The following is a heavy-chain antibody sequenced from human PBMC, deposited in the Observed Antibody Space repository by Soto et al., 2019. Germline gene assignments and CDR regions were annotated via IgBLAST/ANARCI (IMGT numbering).Heavy chain of an antibody. D-gene: IGHD1-1*01. CDR2: IWYDGSNQ. Sequence: QVQLVESGGGVVQPGRSLRLSRAASGFTFRNHGMHWVRQAPGKGLEWVAVIWYDGSNQYYAESVKGRFTISRDNSKDTMYLQMNSRRDEDTAVYYCARWSNNKVVDPWGQGTLVTVSS. CDR1: GFTFRNHG. J-gene: IGHJ5*02. CDR3: ARWSNNKVVDP. V-gene: IGHV3-33*01.